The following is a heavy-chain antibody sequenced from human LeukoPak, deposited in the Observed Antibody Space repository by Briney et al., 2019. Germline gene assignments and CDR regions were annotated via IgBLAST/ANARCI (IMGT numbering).Heavy chain of an antibody. J-gene: IGHJ4*02. CDR2: IYHSGGT. CDR3: ARDLRGMVDY. V-gene: IGHV4-4*02. Sequence: PSETLSLTCSVSIGSISSSKWWSWVRQPPGKGLEWIGEIYHSGGTNYNPSLNSRVTLSLDKSNNQFSLKLSSVTAADTAVYYCARDLRGMVDYWGQGTLVTVSS. CDR1: IGSISSSKW. D-gene: IGHD3-16*01.